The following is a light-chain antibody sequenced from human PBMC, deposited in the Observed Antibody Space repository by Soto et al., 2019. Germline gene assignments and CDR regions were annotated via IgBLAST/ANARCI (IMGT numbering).Light chain of an antibody. CDR2: WAS. CDR3: QQYYSTPPYT. CDR1: QSVLYSSNNKNY. V-gene: IGKV4-1*01. J-gene: IGKJ2*01. Sequence: DIVMTQSPDSLAVSLGERATNNCKSSQSVLYSSNNKNYLAWYQKKAGQPPKLLIYWASTRESGVPDRFSGSGSGTDFTLTISSLQAEDVAVYYCQQYYSTPPYTFGQGTKLEIK.